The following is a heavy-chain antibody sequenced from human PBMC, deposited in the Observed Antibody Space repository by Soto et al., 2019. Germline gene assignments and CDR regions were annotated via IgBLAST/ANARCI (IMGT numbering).Heavy chain of an antibody. CDR2: IFTLTDIP. V-gene: IGHV1-69*02. J-gene: IGHJ4*02. CDR3: ARGPLVVLNYFES. D-gene: IGHD2-8*01. Sequence: QVQLVQSGTEVKKPGSSVKVSCKASGGTFRNYPINWVRQAPGQGLAWMGSIFTLTDIPDYSQNFQARLTISADKSTSTAYLDLSSLTSDDTAMYFCARGPLVVLNYFESWGQGTLVTVSS. CDR1: GGTFRNYP.